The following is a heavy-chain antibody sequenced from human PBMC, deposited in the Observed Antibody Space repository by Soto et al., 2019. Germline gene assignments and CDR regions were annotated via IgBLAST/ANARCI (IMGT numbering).Heavy chain of an antibody. D-gene: IGHD6-19*01. CDR1: GASISSYF. V-gene: IGHV4-4*07. J-gene: IGHJ5*02. CDR2: ISTSGTT. Sequence: SETLSLTCTVSGASISSYFWTWIRQPAGKGLDWIGRISTSGTTNYNPSLKSRVTMSIDTSKNHFSLNLSSVTAADTAVYYCAREAGPDRWFDPWGQGTLVTVSS. CDR3: AREAGPDRWFDP.